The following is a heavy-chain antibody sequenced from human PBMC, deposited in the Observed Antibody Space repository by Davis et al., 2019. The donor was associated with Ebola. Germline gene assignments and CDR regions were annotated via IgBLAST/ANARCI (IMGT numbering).Heavy chain of an antibody. CDR2: IYYRGTT. CDR1: GGSISSNNYY. CDR3: ARRRLSFGAIDY. V-gene: IGHV4-39*01. J-gene: IGHJ4*02. Sequence: MPGGSLRLSCTVSGGSISSNNYYWGWIRQPPGKGLEWIGSIYYRGTTYYTPSLKSRVTISVDTSKNQFSLKLSSVSAADTAVYYCARRRLSFGAIDYWGQGTLVTVSS. D-gene: IGHD3-16*01.